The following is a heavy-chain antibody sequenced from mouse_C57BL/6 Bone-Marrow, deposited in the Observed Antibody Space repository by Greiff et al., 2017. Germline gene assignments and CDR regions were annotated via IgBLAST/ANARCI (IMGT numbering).Heavy chain of an antibody. CDR1: GFTFSSYG. V-gene: IGHV5-6*01. CDR3: GRPPTLITTVGYWYFDV. J-gene: IGHJ1*03. CDR2: ISSGGSYT. Sequence: DVHLVESGGDLVKPGGSLKLSCAASGFTFSSYGMSWVRQTPDKRLEWVATISSGGSYTYYPDSVKGRFTISRDNAKNTLYLQMSSLKSEDTAMYYCGRPPTLITTVGYWYFDVWGKGTTVTVFS. D-gene: IGHD1-1*01.